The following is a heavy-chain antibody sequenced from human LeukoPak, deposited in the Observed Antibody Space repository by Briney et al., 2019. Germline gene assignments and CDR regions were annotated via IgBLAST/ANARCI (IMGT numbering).Heavy chain of an antibody. J-gene: IGHJ5*02. CDR3: TRGHWGLQS. CDR2: IHHSGNS. CDR1: GASVTDYY. D-gene: IGHD7-27*01. V-gene: IGHV4-59*02. Sequence: PSETLSLTCTVSGASVTDYYWSWIRQSPGKGLEWISYIHHSGNSDYNPSLRSRATTSLDTSKNQFSLNLISVTAADTAVYYCTRGHWGLQSWSQGTLVTVSS.